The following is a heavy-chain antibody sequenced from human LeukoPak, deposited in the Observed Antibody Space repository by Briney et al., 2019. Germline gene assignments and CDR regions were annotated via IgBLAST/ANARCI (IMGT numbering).Heavy chain of an antibody. V-gene: IGHV3-23*01. J-gene: IGHJ4*02. D-gene: IGHD5-12*01. CDR3: TKRGNSPHDDC. Sequence: QPGGSLRLSCAASGFTFSSYGMSWVRQAPGKGLEWVSGISGGAGSTYYADSVKGRFTISRDNSKNTLYLQMNSLRAEDTAVYYCTKRGNSPHDDCWGQGTLVTVSS. CDR1: GFTFSSYG. CDR2: ISGGAGST.